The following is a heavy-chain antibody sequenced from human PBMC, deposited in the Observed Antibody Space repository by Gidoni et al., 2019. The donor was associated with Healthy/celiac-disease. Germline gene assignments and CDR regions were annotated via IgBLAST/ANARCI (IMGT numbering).Heavy chain of an antibody. Sequence: QVQLQQWGAGLLKPSETLSLTCAVYGGSFSGYYWSWIRKPPGKGLEWIGEITHSGSTNYNQSLKSRVTISVDTSKNQFSLKLSSVTAADTAVYYCARVSYYGSGSYPKLDYWGQGTLVTVSS. V-gene: IGHV4-34*01. D-gene: IGHD3-10*01. CDR2: ITHSGST. CDR1: GGSFSGYY. CDR3: ARVSYYGSGSYPKLDY. J-gene: IGHJ4*02.